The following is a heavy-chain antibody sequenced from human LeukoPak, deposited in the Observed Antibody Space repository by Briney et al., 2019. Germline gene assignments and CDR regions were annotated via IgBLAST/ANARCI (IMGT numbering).Heavy chain of an antibody. J-gene: IGHJ3*02. D-gene: IGHD3-22*01. Sequence: ASVKVSCKASGYTFTSYYIHWVRQAPGQGLEWMGIFNPSGGSTSYAQKLQGRVTMTTDTSTSTAYMELRSLRSDDTAVYYCAQSYDSSAFDIWGQGTMVTVSS. CDR1: GYTFTSYY. CDR2: FNPSGGST. V-gene: IGHV1-46*01. CDR3: AQSYDSSAFDI.